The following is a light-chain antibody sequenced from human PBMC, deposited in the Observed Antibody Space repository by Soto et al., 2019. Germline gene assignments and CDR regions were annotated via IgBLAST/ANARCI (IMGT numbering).Light chain of an antibody. V-gene: IGLV2-14*01. CDR1: SSDVGGYDY. CDR2: DVT. J-gene: IGLJ2*01. CDR3: SSYTTIGTYVL. Sequence: QSALTQPASVSGSPGQSITISCTGTSSDVGGYDYVSWYQQHPGKAPKLMIYDVTNRPSGVSNRLSGSKYGNTAYLTSSGRQAEDEADYFCSSYTTIGTYVLFGGGTKLTVL.